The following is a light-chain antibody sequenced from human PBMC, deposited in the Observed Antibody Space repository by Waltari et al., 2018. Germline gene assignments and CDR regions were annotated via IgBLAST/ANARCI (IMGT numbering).Light chain of an antibody. Sequence: QSALTQPASVSGSPGQSIAISCTGSSNDIGSYDFVSWFQQEPGKAPKLIIYGTNKRPSGVSDRLSGSKSGNTASLTISGLQAEDEADYYCCSYTGPTFYVFGPATKVTVL. CDR1: SNDIGSYDF. V-gene: IGLV2-23*01. CDR2: GTN. J-gene: IGLJ1*01. CDR3: CSYTGPTFYV.